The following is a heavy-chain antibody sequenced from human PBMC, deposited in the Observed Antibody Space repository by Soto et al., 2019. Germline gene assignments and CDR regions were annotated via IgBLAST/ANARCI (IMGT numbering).Heavy chain of an antibody. D-gene: IGHD2-15*01. J-gene: IGHJ3*02. CDR2: ISWNSGSI. CDR3: AKDRGYSAHDAFDI. Sequence: EVQLVESGGGLVQPGRSLRLSCAASGFTFDDYAMHWVRQAPGKGLEWVSGISWNSGSIGYADSVKGRFTISRDNAKNSLYLQMNSLRAEDTALYYCAKDRGYSAHDAFDIWGQGTMVTVSS. CDR1: GFTFDDYA. V-gene: IGHV3-9*01.